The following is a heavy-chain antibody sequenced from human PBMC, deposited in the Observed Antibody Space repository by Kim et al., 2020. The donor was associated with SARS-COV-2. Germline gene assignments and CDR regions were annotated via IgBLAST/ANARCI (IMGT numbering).Heavy chain of an antibody. Sequence: YADSVKGRFIMSRDNSKNTLYLQMNSLRADDTAVYYCAKQFLGQGALYDFWGRGTLVTVSS. D-gene: IGHD3-3*01. V-gene: IGHV3-30*02. CDR3: AKQFLGQGALYDF. J-gene: IGHJ2*01.